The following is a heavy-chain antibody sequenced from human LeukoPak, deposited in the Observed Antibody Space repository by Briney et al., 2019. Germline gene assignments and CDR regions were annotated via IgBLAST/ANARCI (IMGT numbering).Heavy chain of an antibody. CDR2: ISSSSSYI. V-gene: IGHV3-21*01. CDR1: GFTFSSYS. D-gene: IGHD2-2*01. Sequence: PGESLRLSCAASGFTFSSYSMSWVRQAPGKGLEWVSSISSSSSYIYYADSVKGRFTISRDNAKNSLYLQMNSLRAEDTAVYYCARGSRHYYYYYYMDVWGKGTTVTVSS. CDR3: ARGSRHYYYYYYMDV. J-gene: IGHJ6*03.